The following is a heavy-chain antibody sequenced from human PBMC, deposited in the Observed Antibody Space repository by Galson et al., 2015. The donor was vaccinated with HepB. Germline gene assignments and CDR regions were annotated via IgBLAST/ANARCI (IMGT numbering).Heavy chain of an antibody. Sequence: SVKVSCKASGYTFTGYYMHWVRQAPGQGLEWIGRINPNSGGTNYAQKFQGRVTMTRDTSISTAYMELSRLRSDDTVVYYCAVTSSSSSGGLDYWGQGTLVTVSP. CDR3: AVTSSSSSGGLDY. CDR2: INPNSGGT. CDR1: GYTFTGYY. D-gene: IGHD6-13*01. V-gene: IGHV1-2*05. J-gene: IGHJ4*02.